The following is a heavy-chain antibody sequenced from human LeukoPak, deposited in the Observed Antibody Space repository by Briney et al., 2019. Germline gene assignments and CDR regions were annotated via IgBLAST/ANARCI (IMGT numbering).Heavy chain of an antibody. CDR1: GFTFDDYA. CDR3: AKPYSSSSSEYYYYCGMDV. Sequence: GGSLRLSCAASGFTFDDYAMHWVRQAPGKGLEWVSLISGDGGSTYYADSVKGRFTISRDNSKNSLYLQMNSLRTEDTALYYCAKPYSSSSSEYYYYCGMDVWGQGTTVTVSS. J-gene: IGHJ6*02. CDR2: ISGDGGST. V-gene: IGHV3-43*02. D-gene: IGHD6-13*01.